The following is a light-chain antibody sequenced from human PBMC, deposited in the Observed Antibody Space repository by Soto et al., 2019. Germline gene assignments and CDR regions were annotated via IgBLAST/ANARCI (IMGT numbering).Light chain of an antibody. J-gene: IGLJ3*02. V-gene: IGLV1-44*01. CDR3: AAWDGSLNGWV. CDR1: NSNIGSNT. Sequence: QPVLTQAPSASGTPGQRVTISCSGSNSNIGSNTVSWYQQVPGTAPKVLIDINDQRPSGVPDRLSGSKSDTSASLAIGGLQSENEADYYCAAWDGSLNGWVFGGGTKLTVL. CDR2: IND.